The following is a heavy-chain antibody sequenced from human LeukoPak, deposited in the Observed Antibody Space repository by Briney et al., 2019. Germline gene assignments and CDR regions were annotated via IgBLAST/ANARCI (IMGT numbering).Heavy chain of an antibody. Sequence: AASVTVSCTASGYTFTSYDINWVRQATGQGLEWMGWMNPNSGNTGYAQKFQGRVTMTRNTSISTAYMELSSLRSEDTAVYYCASCSSTSCSGGMDVWGQGTTVTVSS. CDR3: ASCSSTSCSGGMDV. CDR1: GYTFTSYD. CDR2: MNPNSGNT. J-gene: IGHJ6*02. D-gene: IGHD2-2*01. V-gene: IGHV1-8*01.